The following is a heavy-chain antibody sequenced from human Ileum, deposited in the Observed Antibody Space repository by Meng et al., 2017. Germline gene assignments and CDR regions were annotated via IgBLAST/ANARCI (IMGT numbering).Heavy chain of an antibody. V-gene: IGHV3-30*01. Sequence: YDGSNKYYADSVKGRFTISRDNSKNTLYLQMNSLRAEDTAVYYCARDGGSGWLRLVEYYFDYWGQGTLVTVSS. J-gene: IGHJ4*02. CDR3: ARDGGSGWLRLVEYYFDY. D-gene: IGHD5-12*01. CDR2: YDGSNK.